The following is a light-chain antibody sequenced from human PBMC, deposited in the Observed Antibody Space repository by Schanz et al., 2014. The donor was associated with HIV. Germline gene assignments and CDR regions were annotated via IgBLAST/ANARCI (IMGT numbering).Light chain of an antibody. J-gene: IGKJ1*01. CDR3: QQYSSSSRT. V-gene: IGKV1-5*03. Sequence: DIQMTQSPSTLSASVGDRVTITCRASQSISPWLAWYQQKPGKTPKLLINEASNLRSGVPSRFSGSGSGTEFTLTIISLQPDDFATYYCQQYSSSSRTFGQGTKVEVQ. CDR1: QSISPW. CDR2: EAS.